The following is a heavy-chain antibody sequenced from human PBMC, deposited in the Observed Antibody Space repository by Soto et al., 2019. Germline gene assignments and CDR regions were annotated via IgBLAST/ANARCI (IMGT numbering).Heavy chain of an antibody. Sequence: SETLSLTCAVYGGSFSGYYWSWIRQPPGKGLEWIGEINHSGSTNYNPSLKSRVTISVDTSKNQFSLKLSSVTAADTAVYYCARGFIAAAGNYYDYWGQGTLVTVSS. D-gene: IGHD6-13*01. CDR2: INHSGST. V-gene: IGHV4-34*01. CDR3: ARGFIAAAGNYYDY. J-gene: IGHJ4*02. CDR1: GGSFSGYY.